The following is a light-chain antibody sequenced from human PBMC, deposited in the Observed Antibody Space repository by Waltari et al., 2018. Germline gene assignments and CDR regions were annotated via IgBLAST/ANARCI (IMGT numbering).Light chain of an antibody. V-gene: IGKV1-5*03. CDR3: LQYNSFSWT. Sequence: DIQMTQSPSSLSASVGDRVTITCRASQSISIWLALYQQKPGKAPKLLIYKASSLEGGVPSRFSGRGSGTEFTLTISSLQPDDFATYYCLQYNSFSWTFGQGTKVEIK. CDR2: KAS. J-gene: IGKJ1*01. CDR1: QSISIW.